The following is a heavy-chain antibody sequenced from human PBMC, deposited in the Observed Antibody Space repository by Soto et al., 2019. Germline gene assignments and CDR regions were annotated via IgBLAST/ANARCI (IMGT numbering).Heavy chain of an antibody. V-gene: IGHV4-31*03. Sequence: QVQLQESGPGLVKPSQTLSLTCTVSGGSISSGGYYWSWIRQHPGKGLEWIGYIYYSGSTYYNPSLNSRVTISVDTSKNQFSLKLSSVTAADTAVYYCARDPYSSGYSRGMDVWGQGTTVTVSS. J-gene: IGHJ6*02. D-gene: IGHD3-22*01. CDR1: GGSISSGGYY. CDR2: IYYSGST. CDR3: ARDPYSSGYSRGMDV.